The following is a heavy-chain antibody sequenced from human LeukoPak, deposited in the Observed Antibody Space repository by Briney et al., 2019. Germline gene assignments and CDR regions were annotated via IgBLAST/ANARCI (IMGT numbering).Heavy chain of an antibody. J-gene: IGHJ4*02. CDR1: GFTFSSYA. Sequence: GGSLRLSCAASGFTFSSYALNWVRQAPGKGLEWVAVISYDGSNKYYADSVKGRFTISRDNSKNTLYLQMNSLRAEDTAVYYCANSGLEQVLSYWGQGTLVTVSS. V-gene: IGHV3-30*18. D-gene: IGHD1/OR15-1a*01. CDR2: ISYDGSNK. CDR3: ANSGLEQVLSY.